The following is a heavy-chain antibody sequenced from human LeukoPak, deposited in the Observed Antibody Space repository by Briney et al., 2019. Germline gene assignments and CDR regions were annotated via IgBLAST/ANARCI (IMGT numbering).Heavy chain of an antibody. J-gene: IGHJ3*02. CDR2: ISSSGSTI. V-gene: IGHV3-48*03. CDR1: GFTFRSYE. D-gene: IGHD1-26*01. Sequence: GGSLRLSCAASGFTFRSYEMIWVRQAPGKGLEWVSYISSSGSTISYADSVRGRFTISRDNAKNSLYLQMNSLRAEDTAVYYCARSGSPRRNAFDIWGQGTMVTVSS. CDR3: ARSGSPRRNAFDI.